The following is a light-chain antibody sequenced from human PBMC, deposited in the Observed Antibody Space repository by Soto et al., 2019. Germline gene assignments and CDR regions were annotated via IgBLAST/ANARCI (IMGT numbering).Light chain of an antibody. CDR1: QSIDNW. CDR3: QHYNGYPYT. V-gene: IGKV1-5*01. J-gene: IGKJ2*01. CDR2: DAS. Sequence: DIQMTQSPSPLSASIGDRVTITCRACQSIDNWLAWYQQKPGKAPHLLIYDASRLETGVPSRFSGSGSGTEFTLTISSLQADDFATYFCQHYNGYPYTFGPGTKLEIK.